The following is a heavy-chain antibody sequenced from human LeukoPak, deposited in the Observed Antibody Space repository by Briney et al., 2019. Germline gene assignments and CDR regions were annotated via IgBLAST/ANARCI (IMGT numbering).Heavy chain of an antibody. CDR1: GYTFTSYY. Sequence: GASVKVSCKSSGYTFTSYYMHWVRQPPAQGLEWMGIINPSGGSTSYSQKFQGRVTMTRDMSTSTVYMELSSLRSEDTAVYYCARDQAGSGILNYWGQGTLVTVSS. CDR3: ARDQAGSGILNY. CDR2: INPSGGST. V-gene: IGHV1-46*01. J-gene: IGHJ4*02. D-gene: IGHD3-10*01.